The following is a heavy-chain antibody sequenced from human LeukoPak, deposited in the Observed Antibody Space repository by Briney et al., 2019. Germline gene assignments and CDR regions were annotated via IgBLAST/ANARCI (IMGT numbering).Heavy chain of an antibody. CDR3: ARDGGYDFWSGYYQDY. CDR1: GFTFYKFV. D-gene: IGHD3-3*01. CDR2: ISGSGGRT. J-gene: IGHJ4*02. Sequence: GGSLRLSCAASGFTFYKFVMTWVRQAPGSGLEWVSSISGSGGRTYYADSVKGRFTISRDNSKNTLYLQMNSLRAEDTAVYYCARDGGYDFWSGYYQDYWGQGTLVTVSS. V-gene: IGHV3-23*01.